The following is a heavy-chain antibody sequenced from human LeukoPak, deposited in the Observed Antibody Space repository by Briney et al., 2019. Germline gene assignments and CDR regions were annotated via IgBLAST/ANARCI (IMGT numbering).Heavy chain of an antibody. CDR3: ARGSFVGSTSCDY. J-gene: IGHJ4*02. D-gene: IGHD2-2*01. CDR1: GGFLSCGGYY. Sequence: SETPSLPHTVSGGFLSCGGYYWSSIRPHPGKGLEWNRYVYNSGRPYDIPSHKSRFNISVDTSKNQCSLKLSSVTAADTAVYYGARGSFVGSTSCDYWGQGTLVTVS. V-gene: IGHV4-31*03. CDR2: VYNSGRP.